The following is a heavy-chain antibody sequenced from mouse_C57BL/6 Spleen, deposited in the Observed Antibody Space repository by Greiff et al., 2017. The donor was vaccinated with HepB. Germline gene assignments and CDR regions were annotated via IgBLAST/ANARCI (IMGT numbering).Heavy chain of an antibody. Sequence: QVQLQQSGPELVKPGASVKISCKASGYAFSSSWMNWVKQRPGKGLEWIGRIYPGDGDTNYNGKFKGKAKLTADKSSSTAYMQLSSLTSEDSAVYFCAREVITTVVGYFDVWGTGTTVTVSS. CDR1: GYAFSSSW. CDR3: AREVITTVVGYFDV. J-gene: IGHJ1*03. V-gene: IGHV1-82*01. D-gene: IGHD1-1*01. CDR2: IYPGDGDT.